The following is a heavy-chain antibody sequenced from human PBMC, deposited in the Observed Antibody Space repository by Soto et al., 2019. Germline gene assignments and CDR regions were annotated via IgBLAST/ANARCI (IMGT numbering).Heavy chain of an antibody. CDR1: GFTFSSYW. CDR3: ARRTVRDHDFGDH. Sequence: EVQLVESGGRLVQPGGSLRLSCAASGFTFSSYWMHWVRQVPGKGLVWVSRISDDGSSTSYAESVRGRFIISRDNAKNTLYLQLNSLRAEDTAVYYCARRTVRDHDFGDHWGQGTLVAVSS. CDR2: ISDDGSST. D-gene: IGHD4-17*01. J-gene: IGHJ4*02. V-gene: IGHV3-74*01.